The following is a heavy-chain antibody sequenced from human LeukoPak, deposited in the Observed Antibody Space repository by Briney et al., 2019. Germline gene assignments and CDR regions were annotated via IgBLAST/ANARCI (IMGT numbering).Heavy chain of an antibody. CDR1: GFTFSYFY. CDR2: ISSRGSTI. J-gene: IGHJ4*02. Sequence: PGGSLRLSCAASGFTFSYFYMSWIRQAPGKGLEWVSYISSRGSTIFYADSVKGRFTISRDNAKNSLYLQMNSLRAEDTAVYYCARSVVAATETFDYWGQGTLVTVSS. D-gene: IGHD2-15*01. CDR3: ARSVVAATETFDY. V-gene: IGHV3-11*04.